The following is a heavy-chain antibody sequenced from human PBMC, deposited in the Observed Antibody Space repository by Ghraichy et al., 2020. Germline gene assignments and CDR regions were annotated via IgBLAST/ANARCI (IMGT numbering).Heavy chain of an antibody. CDR1: GYTFTDYY. CDR3: RKGAGSEQLGFEY. CDR2: INPNSGAT. Sequence: ASVKVSCKTSGYTFTDYYMHWVRQAPGQGLEWMGWINPNSGATNYAQKFQGRVTMTMDTSINTAYLERSRLTSDDTDLYFCRKGAGSEQLGFEYWVQGPLVTVSS. J-gene: IGHJ4*02. V-gene: IGHV1-2*02. D-gene: IGHD3-10*01.